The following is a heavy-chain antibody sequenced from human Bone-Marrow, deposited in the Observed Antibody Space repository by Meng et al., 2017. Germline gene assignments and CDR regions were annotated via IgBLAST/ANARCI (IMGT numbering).Heavy chain of an antibody. CDR3: ARGSLGYCSSTSCPGHKYYYYGMDV. V-gene: IGHV1-2*06. CDR2: INPNSGGT. D-gene: IGHD2-2*03. J-gene: IGHJ6*02. CDR1: GYTFTGYY. Sequence: ASVQVSCKASGYTFTGYYMHWVRQAPGQGLEWMGRINPNSGGTNYAQKFQGRVTMTRDTSISTAYMELSRLRSDDTAVYYCARGSLGYCSSTSCPGHKYYYYGMDVWGQGTTVTVSS.